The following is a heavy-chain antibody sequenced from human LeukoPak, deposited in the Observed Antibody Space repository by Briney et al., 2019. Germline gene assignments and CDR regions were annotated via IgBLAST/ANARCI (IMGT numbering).Heavy chain of an antibody. CDR3: ARDIYYGSGSYWKY. Sequence: GGSLRLSCAASGFTVSSNYMSWVRQAPGKGLEWVSVIYSGGSTYYADSVKGRFTISRDNSKNTLYLQMNSLRAEDTAVYYCARDIYYGSGSYWKYWGQGTLVTVSS. V-gene: IGHV3-53*01. CDR2: IYSGGST. J-gene: IGHJ4*02. D-gene: IGHD3-10*01. CDR1: GFTVSSNY.